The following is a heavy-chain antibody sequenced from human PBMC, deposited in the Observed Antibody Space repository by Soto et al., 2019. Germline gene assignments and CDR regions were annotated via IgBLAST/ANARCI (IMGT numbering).Heavy chain of an antibody. Sequence: ASVKVSCKASGYTFTIYYMHWVRQAPGQGLEWMGIINPSGGSTSYAQKFQGRVTMTRDTSTSTVYMELSSLRSEDTAVYYCARVGQYSYGSGSSFDYWGQGTLVTVSS. V-gene: IGHV1-46*01. CDR2: INPSGGST. D-gene: IGHD3-10*01. J-gene: IGHJ4*02. CDR3: ARVGQYSYGSGSSFDY. CDR1: GYTFTIYY.